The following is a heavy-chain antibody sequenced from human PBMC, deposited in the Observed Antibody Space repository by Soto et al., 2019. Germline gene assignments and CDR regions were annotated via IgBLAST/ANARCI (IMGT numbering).Heavy chain of an antibody. CDR3: GRDSVTAVSTD. Sequence: GGSLRLSCAASGFTFSSFWMRWVRQAPGKGLEWVASIKQDGREKYYLDSVKGRFTISRDNAKNSLYLQMNSLRAEDTALYYWGRDSVTAVSTDWGQEPLVTVSS. D-gene: IGHD4-17*01. CDR1: GFTFSSFW. V-gene: IGHV3-7*01. J-gene: IGHJ4*02. CDR2: IKQDGREK.